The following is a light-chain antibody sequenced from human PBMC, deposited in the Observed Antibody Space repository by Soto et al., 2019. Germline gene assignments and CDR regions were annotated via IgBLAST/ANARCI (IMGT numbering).Light chain of an antibody. V-gene: IGLV2-8*01. CDR2: EVS. J-gene: IGLJ1*01. CDR1: RGDVGGYNY. Sequence: QSALTQPPSPSGFPGQQVTFSGTGTRGDVGGYNYVSWYKQHPGKAPKLMIYEVSKRPSGVPDRFSGSKSGNTASLTVSGLQAEDEADYYCNSYAGSNNFLFGTGTKVTVL. CDR3: NSYAGSNNFL.